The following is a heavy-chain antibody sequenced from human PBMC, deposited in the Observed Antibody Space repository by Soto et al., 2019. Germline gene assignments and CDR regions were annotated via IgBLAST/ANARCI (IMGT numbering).Heavy chain of an antibody. D-gene: IGHD3-22*01. Sequence: ETLSLTCTVSGGSISSYYWSWIRQPPGKGLEWIGYIYYSGSTNYNPSLKSRVTISVDTSKNQFSLKLSSVTAADTAVYYCARVGYYYDSSGYPTTYGYFDYWGQGTLVTVSS. CDR3: ARVGYYYDSSGYPTTYGYFDY. V-gene: IGHV4-59*01. CDR1: GGSISSYY. J-gene: IGHJ4*02. CDR2: IYYSGST.